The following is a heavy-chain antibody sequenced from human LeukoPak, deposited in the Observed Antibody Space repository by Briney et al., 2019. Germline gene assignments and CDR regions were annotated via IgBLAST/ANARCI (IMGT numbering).Heavy chain of an antibody. V-gene: IGHV1-24*01. D-gene: IGHD3-16*02. CDR2: FDPEDGET. CDR1: GYTLTELS. J-gene: IGHJ5*02. Sequence: ASVKVSCKVSGYTLTELSMHWVRQAPGKGLEWMGGFDPEDGETIYARKFQGRVTMTEDTSTDTAYMELSSLRSEDTAVYYCAALDMITFGGVIVRSWFDPWGQGTLVTVSS. CDR3: AALDMITFGGVIVRSWFDP.